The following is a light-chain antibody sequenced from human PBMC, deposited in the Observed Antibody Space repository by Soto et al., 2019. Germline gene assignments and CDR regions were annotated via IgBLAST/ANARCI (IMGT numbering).Light chain of an antibody. Sequence: QSVLTQPPSVSGAPGQRVTISCTGSSSNIGAGYDVHWYRQVPGTAPKLLIFGNTNRPSGVPDRFSGSKSGTSASLAITGLRGEDVVVYYCRSLKKSRSFLYVFGTGTMVT. J-gene: IGLJ1*01. CDR3: RSLKKSRSFLYV. CDR1: SSNIGAGYD. V-gene: IGLV1-40*01. CDR2: GNT.